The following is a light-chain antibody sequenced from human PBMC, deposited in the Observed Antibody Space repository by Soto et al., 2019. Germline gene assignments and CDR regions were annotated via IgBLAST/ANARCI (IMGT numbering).Light chain of an antibody. J-gene: IGLJ1*01. V-gene: IGLV2-8*01. Sequence: QSALTQPPSASGSPGQSVTISCTGTSSDVGGYNYVSWYQQHPGKAPKLMIYEVSKRPSGVPDLFSGSKSGNTASLTVSGLQAEDEADYYCSSYAGSNGYVFGTGTKLTVL. CDR2: EVS. CDR1: SSDVGGYNY. CDR3: SSYAGSNGYV.